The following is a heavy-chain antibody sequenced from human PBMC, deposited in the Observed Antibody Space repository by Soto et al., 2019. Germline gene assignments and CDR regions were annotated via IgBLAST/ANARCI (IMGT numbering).Heavy chain of an antibody. D-gene: IGHD4-4*01. Sequence: QVQLVQSGAEVKKPGASVKVSCKASGYTFTSYAMHWVRQAPGQRLEWMGWINAGNGNTKYSQKFQGRVTITRDTSASTAYIELSSLTSEDTPVYYCASSYSNYALIDYYYYGMDVWGQGTTVTLSS. CDR1: GYTFTSYA. CDR2: INAGNGNT. J-gene: IGHJ6*02. CDR3: ASSYSNYALIDYYYYGMDV. V-gene: IGHV1-3*01.